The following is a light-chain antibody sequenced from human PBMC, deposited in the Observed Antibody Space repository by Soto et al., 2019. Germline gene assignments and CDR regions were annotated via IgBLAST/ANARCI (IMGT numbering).Light chain of an antibody. CDR3: QHYGGSFT. CDR2: GAS. V-gene: IGKV3-20*01. CDR1: QSVSTTY. Sequence: EIVLTQSPGTLSLSPGDRATLSCRASQSVSTTYLAWYQQKPGQAPRLLIHGASSRATGIPDRFSGSGSGTDFTLTISRLQPEDFAVYYCQHYGGSFTFGQGTRLEIK. J-gene: IGKJ5*01.